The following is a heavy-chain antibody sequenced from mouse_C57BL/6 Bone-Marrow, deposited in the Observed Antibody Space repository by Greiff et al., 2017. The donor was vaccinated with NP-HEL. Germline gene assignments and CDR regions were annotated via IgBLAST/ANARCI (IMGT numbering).Heavy chain of an antibody. CDR3: ARHYGSATGAY. Sequence: EVQLQQSGPVLVKPGASVKMSCKASGYTFTDYYMNWVKQSHGKSLEWIGVINPYNGGTSYNQKFKGKATLTVDKSSSTAYMELNSLTSEDSAVYYCARHYGSATGAYWGQGTLVTVSA. V-gene: IGHV1-19*01. CDR2: INPYNGGT. D-gene: IGHD1-1*01. CDR1: GYTFTDYY. J-gene: IGHJ3*01.